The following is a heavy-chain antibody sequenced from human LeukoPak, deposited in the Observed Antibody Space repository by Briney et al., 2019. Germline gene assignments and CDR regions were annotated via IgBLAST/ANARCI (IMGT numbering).Heavy chain of an antibody. CDR3: ASTPYDSSGYLRP. V-gene: IGHV1-69*05. J-gene: IGHJ4*02. CDR1: GGTFSSYA. Sequence: GASVKVSCKASGGTFSSYAISWVRQAPGQGLEWMGRIIPIFGTANYAQKFQGRVTITTDESTSTAYMELSSLRSEDTAVYYCASTPYDSSGYLRPWGPGTLVTVSS. D-gene: IGHD3-22*01. CDR2: IIPIFGTA.